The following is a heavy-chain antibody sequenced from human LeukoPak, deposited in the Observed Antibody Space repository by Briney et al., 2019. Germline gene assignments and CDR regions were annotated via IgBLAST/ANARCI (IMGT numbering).Heavy chain of an antibody. CDR2: INTNTGNP. Sequence: ASVKVSCKASGYPFTTYVMTWVRQAPGQGLEWMGWINTNTGNPTYAQDFTGRFVFSLDTSVSTAYLQISSLKAEDTAIYYCARGGGEGGGSYHFDYWGQGTLVTVSS. CDR1: GYPFTTYV. J-gene: IGHJ4*02. D-gene: IGHD1-26*01. CDR3: ARGGGEGGGSYHFDY. V-gene: IGHV7-4-1*02.